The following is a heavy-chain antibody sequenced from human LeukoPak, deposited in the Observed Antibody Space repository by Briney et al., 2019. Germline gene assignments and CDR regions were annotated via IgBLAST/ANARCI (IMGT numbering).Heavy chain of an antibody. V-gene: IGHV3-48*03. CDR2: IRTSVSTI. CDR3: ARSGRYPDY. CDR1: GFTFSTYD. D-gene: IGHD1-26*01. J-gene: IGHJ4*02. Sequence: PGGSLRLSCAASGFTFSTYDMHWVRQAPGRGLEWVSYIRTSVSTIYYADSVKGLFTISRDNSKNSLYLQMNSLRAEDTAVYYCARSGRYPDYWGQGTLVTVSS.